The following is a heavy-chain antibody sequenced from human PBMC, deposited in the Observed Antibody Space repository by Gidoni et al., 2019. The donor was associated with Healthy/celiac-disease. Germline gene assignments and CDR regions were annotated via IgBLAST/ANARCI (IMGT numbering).Heavy chain of an antibody. D-gene: IGHD2-2*01. CDR3: ARDVYCSSTSCRHRYYYYGMDV. Sequence: QVQLVESGGGVVQPGRSLRLSCAASGFTFSSYAMHWVRQAPGKGLEWVAVISYDGSNKYYADSVKGRFTISRDNSKNTLYLQMNSLRAEDTAVYYCARDVYCSSTSCRHRYYYYGMDVWGQGTTVTVSS. CDR2: ISYDGSNK. V-gene: IGHV3-30-3*01. CDR1: GFTFSSYA. J-gene: IGHJ6*02.